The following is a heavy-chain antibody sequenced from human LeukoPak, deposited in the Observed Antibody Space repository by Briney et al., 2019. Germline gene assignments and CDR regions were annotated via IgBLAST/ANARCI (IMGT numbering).Heavy chain of an antibody. J-gene: IGHJ4*01. CDR3: ARETPALDY. CDR2: ISSSGSTV. D-gene: IGHD4-23*01. Sequence: GGSLRLSCAASGFTFSSYETNWVRQAPGKGLEWISYISSSGSTVSHADSVKGRFTISRDNAKNSMYLQMNSLRVEDSALYYCARETPALDYWGQGTLVTVSS. V-gene: IGHV3-48*03. CDR1: GFTFSSYE.